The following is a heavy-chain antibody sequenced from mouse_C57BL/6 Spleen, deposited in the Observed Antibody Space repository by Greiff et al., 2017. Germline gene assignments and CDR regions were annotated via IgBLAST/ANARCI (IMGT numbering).Heavy chain of an antibody. CDR2: IFPGCGTT. J-gene: IGHJ2*01. Sequence: VQLPQSGAELMKPGASVKLSCKATGYAFTGYWIAWVTQRPGHGLELIGQIFPGCGTTNYNGKFKRKATLTAETASNTAYMQLSSLTTEDSAVYYCASSVNDCHIYYWGQGTTLTVSS. V-gene: IGHV1-9*01. CDR3: ASSVNDCHIYY. CDR1: GYAFTGYW. D-gene: IGHD6-1*01.